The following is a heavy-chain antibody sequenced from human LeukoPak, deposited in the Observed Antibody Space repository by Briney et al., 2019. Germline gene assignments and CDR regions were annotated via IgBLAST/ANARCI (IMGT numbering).Heavy chain of an antibody. D-gene: IGHD3-9*01. CDR1: GGTFSSYA. Sequence: ASVKVSCKASGGTFSSYAISWVRQAPGQGLEWMGRIIPPLGTANYAQEFQGRITITAGESTTTAYMELSSLRSEDTAVYYCARDSGANGYDILTGYYPNWFDPWGQGTLVTVSS. CDR3: ARDSGANGYDILTGYYPNWFDP. J-gene: IGHJ5*02. V-gene: IGHV1-69*11. CDR2: IIPPLGTA.